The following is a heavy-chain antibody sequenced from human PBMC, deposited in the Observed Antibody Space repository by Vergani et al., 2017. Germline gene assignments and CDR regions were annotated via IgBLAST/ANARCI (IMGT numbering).Heavy chain of an antibody. CDR1: GGSISSSRYY. V-gene: IGHV4-39*07. J-gene: IGHJ6*03. CDR3: ARAIFGVVSTEYYYYMDV. D-gene: IGHD3-3*01. CDR2: IYYTGST. Sequence: QVQLQESGPGLVKPSETLSLTCTVSGGSISSSRYYWGWIRQPPVKGLEWIGSIYYTGSTYYNPSLKSRVTISVDTSKNQFSLKLNSVTAADTAVYYCARAIFGVVSTEYYYYMDVWGKGTTVTVSS.